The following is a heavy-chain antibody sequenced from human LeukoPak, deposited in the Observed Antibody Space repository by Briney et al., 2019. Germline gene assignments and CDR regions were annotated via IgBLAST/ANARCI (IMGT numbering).Heavy chain of an antibody. CDR1: GFTFSSYG. Sequence: GRSLRLSCAASGFTFSSYGMHGVRQAPGKGLEWVAVIWYDGSNKYYADSVKGRFTISRDNSKNTLYLQMNSLRAEDTAVYYCARNQDYGVYNSVGAFDIWGQGTMVTVSS. CDR2: IWYDGSNK. CDR3: ARNQDYGVYNSVGAFDI. D-gene: IGHD4-17*01. V-gene: IGHV3-33*01. J-gene: IGHJ3*02.